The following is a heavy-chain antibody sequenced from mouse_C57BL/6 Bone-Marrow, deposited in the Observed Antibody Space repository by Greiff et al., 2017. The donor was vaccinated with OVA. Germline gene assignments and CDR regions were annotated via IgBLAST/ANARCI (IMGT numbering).Heavy chain of an antibody. CDR2: ISGGGGNT. CDR3: ARQRRVYFDY. V-gene: IGHV5-9*01. Sequence: EVQRVESGGGLVKPGGSLKLSCAASGFTFSSYTMSWVRQTPEKRLEWVATISGGGGNTYYPDSVKGRFTISRDNAKNTLYLQMSSLRSEDTALYYCARQRRVYFDYWGQGTTLTVSS. J-gene: IGHJ2*01. CDR1: GFTFSSYT.